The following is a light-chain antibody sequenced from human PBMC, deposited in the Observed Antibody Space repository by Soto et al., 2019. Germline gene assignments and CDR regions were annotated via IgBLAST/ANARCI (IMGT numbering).Light chain of an antibody. CDR2: DAS. J-gene: IGKJ2*01. Sequence: DIQMTQSPSTLSASVGDRVTITCRASQSVSSWLAWYQQKPGKAPKLLISDASSLESGVPVRVSGSGSGTEFTLTISRLEPEDFAVYYCQQYGSSYTFGQGTKLEIK. V-gene: IGKV1-5*01. CDR3: QQYGSSYT. CDR1: QSVSSW.